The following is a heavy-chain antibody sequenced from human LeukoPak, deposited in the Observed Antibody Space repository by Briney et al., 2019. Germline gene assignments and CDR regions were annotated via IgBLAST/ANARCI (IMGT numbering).Heavy chain of an antibody. CDR3: ARVAIPYDISPYYDGYMDV. CDR2: IYYSGST. CDR1: GGSISGYY. J-gene: IGHJ6*03. Sequence: SETLSLTCAVSGGSISGYYWSWIRQSPDKGLEWIGYIYYSGSTNYNPSLQSRVTISVDTSKNQFSLKLSSVTATDTAVYYCARVAIPYDISPYYDGYMDVWGKGTTVTVSS. D-gene: IGHD3-22*01. V-gene: IGHV4-59*01.